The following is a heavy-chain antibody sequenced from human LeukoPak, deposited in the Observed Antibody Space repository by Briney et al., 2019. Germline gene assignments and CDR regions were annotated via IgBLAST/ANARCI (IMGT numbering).Heavy chain of an antibody. V-gene: IGHV3-30*04. CDR1: GFTFSSYA. CDR3: AKSWQQLVRDDYFDY. Sequence: GGSLRLSCAASGFTFSSYAMHWVRQAPGKGLEWVAVISYDGSNKYYADSVKGRFTISRDNSNNTLYLQMNSLRAEDTAVYYCAKSWQQLVRDDYFDYWGQGTLVTVSS. J-gene: IGHJ4*02. D-gene: IGHD6-13*01. CDR2: ISYDGSNK.